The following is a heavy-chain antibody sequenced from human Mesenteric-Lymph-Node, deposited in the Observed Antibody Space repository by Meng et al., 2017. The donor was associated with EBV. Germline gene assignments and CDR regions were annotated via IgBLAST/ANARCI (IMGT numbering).Heavy chain of an antibody. D-gene: IGHD1-20*01. V-gene: IGHV1-3*04. J-gene: IGHJ5*02. CDR3: ARGPLTGVNWFDP. Sequence: QVHLVQSGPEVKNPGASVQVSCEASGYNFIYYAVHWVRQAPGQSLEWMGWVSSANGNTKYSQKFQGRVTTTWDTSASTAYMELNSLTSEDTAVYFCARGPLTGVNWFDPWGQGTLVTVSS. CDR2: VSSANGNT. CDR1: GYNFIYYA.